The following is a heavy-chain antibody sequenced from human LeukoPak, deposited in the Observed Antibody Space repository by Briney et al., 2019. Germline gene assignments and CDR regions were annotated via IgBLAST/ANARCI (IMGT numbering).Heavy chain of an antibody. CDR3: ARDYGSGPTIDY. J-gene: IGHJ4*02. CDR1: GYTFTGYY. CDR2: ISAYNGNT. D-gene: IGHD6-19*01. V-gene: IGHV1-18*04. Sequence: ASVKVSCKASGYTFTGYYMHWVRQAPGQGLEWMGWISAYNGNTNYAQKLQGRVTMTTDTSTSTAYMELRSLRSDDTAVYYCARDYGSGPTIDYWGQGTLVTVSS.